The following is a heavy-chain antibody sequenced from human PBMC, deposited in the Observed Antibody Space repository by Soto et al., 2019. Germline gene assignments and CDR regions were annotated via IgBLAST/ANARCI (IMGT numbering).Heavy chain of an antibody. D-gene: IGHD2-8*01. CDR2: ISGSGGST. CDR3: SKIGWDIVIMVYAESFQP. Sequence: GGSLRLSCAASGFTFSSYAMSWVRQAPGKGLEWVSAISGSGGSTYYADSVKGRFTISRDNSKNTLYLQMNSLRAEDTAVYYCSKIGWDIVIMVYAESFQPWGQGTLVTVSS. J-gene: IGHJ1*01. V-gene: IGHV3-23*01. CDR1: GFTFSSYA.